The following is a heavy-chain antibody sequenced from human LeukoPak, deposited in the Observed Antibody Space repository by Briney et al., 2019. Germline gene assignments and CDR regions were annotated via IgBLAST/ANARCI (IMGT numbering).Heavy chain of an antibody. CDR3: ARERSGSYRFDY. V-gene: IGHV3-66*01. Sequence: PGGSLRLSCAASGFTFSSYAMSWVRQAPGKGLEWVSVIYSGGSTYYADSVKGRFTISRDNSKNTLYLQMNSLRAEDTAVYYCARERSGSYRFDYWGQGTLVTVSS. CDR2: IYSGGST. J-gene: IGHJ4*02. CDR1: GFTFSSYA. D-gene: IGHD1-26*01.